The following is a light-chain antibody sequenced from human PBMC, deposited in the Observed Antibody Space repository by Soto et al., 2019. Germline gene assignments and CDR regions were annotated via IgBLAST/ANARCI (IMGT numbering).Light chain of an antibody. CDR2: AAS. CDR1: QSISAY. V-gene: IGKV1-9*01. Sequence: DILLTQSPSFLSASVGDRVTITCRASQSISAYLAWFQQKPGKAPKLLISAASNLQSGVPSRFSGSGTGTEFTLTLSSLLPEDFATYYCQQLNTFPWTFGQGTKVEIK. CDR3: QQLNTFPWT. J-gene: IGKJ1*01.